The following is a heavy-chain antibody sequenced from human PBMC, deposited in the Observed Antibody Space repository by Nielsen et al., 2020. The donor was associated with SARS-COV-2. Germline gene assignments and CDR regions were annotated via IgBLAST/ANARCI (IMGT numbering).Heavy chain of an antibody. D-gene: IGHD2-2*01. CDR3: ARCCSSASCSVSGMDV. CDR2: INHRGST. J-gene: IGHJ6*02. CDR1: GGSIGSYY. Sequence: SETLSLTCTVSGGSIGSYYWSWIRQPPGKGLEWIGEINHRGSTNYDPSLKSRVTMSVDTSKNQFSLKVTSMTAADTAVYYCARCCSSASCSVSGMDVWGQGTTVTVS. V-gene: IGHV4-34*01.